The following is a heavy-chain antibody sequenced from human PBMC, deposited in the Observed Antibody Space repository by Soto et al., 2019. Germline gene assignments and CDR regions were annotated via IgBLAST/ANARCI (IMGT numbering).Heavy chain of an antibody. Sequence: QVQLVQSGAEVKKPGSSVKVSCTASGGTFNTHTFSWLRQAPGHGPEWMGRIIPMLGMSNFALKFQGRVTIIAQKSPRTVYMVLTRLISVDTGVYYYATNYGWGSTHFDSWGQGTLV. D-gene: IGHD3-10*01. CDR1: GGTFNTHT. CDR3: ATNYGWGSTHFDS. CDR2: IIPMLGMS. J-gene: IGHJ4*02. V-gene: IGHV1-69*02.